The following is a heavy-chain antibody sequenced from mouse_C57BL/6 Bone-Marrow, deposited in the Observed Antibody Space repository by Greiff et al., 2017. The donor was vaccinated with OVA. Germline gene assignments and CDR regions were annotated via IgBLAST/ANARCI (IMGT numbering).Heavy chain of an antibody. V-gene: IGHV1-50*01. J-gene: IGHJ3*01. CDR2: IDPSDSYT. D-gene: IGHD2-2*01. Sequence: QVQLQQPGAELVKPGASVKLSCKASGYTFTSYWMQWVKHRPGQGLEWIGEIDPSDSYTNYNQKFKGKATLTVDTSSSTAYMQLSSLTSEDSAVYYCAREGYDGSYWGQGTLVTVSA. CDR3: AREGYDGSY. CDR1: GYTFTSYW.